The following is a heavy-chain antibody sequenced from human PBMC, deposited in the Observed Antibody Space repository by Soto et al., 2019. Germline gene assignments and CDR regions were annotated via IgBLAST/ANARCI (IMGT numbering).Heavy chain of an antibody. CDR1: GFTFSNYW. J-gene: IGHJ4*02. Sequence: GGSLRLSCAASGFTFSNYWMYWVRQAPGKGLVWVSRINSDGNSTIYAGSVKGRFFISRDNAKNTLYPQMNSLRAEDTAVYYCARDRGRSINMIRGAIGYWGQGTLVTVSS. CDR2: INSDGNST. V-gene: IGHV3-74*01. CDR3: ARDRGRSINMIRGAIGY. D-gene: IGHD3-10*01.